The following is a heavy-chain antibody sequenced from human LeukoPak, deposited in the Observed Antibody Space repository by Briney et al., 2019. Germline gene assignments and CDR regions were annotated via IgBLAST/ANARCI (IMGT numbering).Heavy chain of an antibody. J-gene: IGHJ5*02. V-gene: IGHV4-39*01. Sequence: PSETLSLTGTVSGGSISSSSYYWGWIRQPPGKGLEWIGSMYYSGSTYYNPSLKSRVTISVDTSKNQFSLKLNSVTAADTAVYYCARLIYCGGGSCYLKNWFDPWGQGALVTVSS. CDR3: ARLIYCGGGSCYLKNWFDP. CDR2: MYYSGST. CDR1: GGSISSSSYY. D-gene: IGHD2-15*01.